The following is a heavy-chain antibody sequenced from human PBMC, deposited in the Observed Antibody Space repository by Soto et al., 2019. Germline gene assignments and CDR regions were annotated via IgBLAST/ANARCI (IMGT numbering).Heavy chain of an antibody. Sequence: SVKVSCKASGGTFSSYTISWVRQAPGQGLEWKGRIIPILGIANYAQKIQGRVTITADKSTSTAYMELSSLRSEDTAVFYCARDFRRNIVVVPAALGWFDPWGQGTLVTVSS. CDR1: GGTFSSYT. CDR2: IIPILGIA. V-gene: IGHV1-69*04. J-gene: IGHJ5*02. CDR3: ARDFRRNIVVVPAALGWFDP. D-gene: IGHD2-2*01.